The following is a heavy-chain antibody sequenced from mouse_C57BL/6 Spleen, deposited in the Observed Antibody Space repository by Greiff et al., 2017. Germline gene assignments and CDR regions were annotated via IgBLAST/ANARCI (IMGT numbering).Heavy chain of an antibody. D-gene: IGHD1-1*01. CDR3: ARFSSYGFAY. V-gene: IGHV1-76*01. J-gene: IGHJ3*01. CDR1: GYTFTDYY. CDR2: IYPGSGNT. Sequence: QVQLQQSGAELVRPGASVKLSCKASGYTFTDYYINWVKQRPGQGLEWIARIYPGSGNTYYNEKFKGKATLTAEKSSSTAYMQLSSLTSEDSAVSFCARFSSYGFAYGGQGSLVTVSA.